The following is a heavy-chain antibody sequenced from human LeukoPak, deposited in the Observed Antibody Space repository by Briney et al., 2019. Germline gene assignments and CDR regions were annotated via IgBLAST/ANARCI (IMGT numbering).Heavy chain of an antibody. D-gene: IGHD3-22*01. CDR1: GASISNYY. Sequence: SETLSLTCTVSGASISNYYWTWIRQPPGKGLEWIGYIYYSGSTNYRPSLKSRVTISVDTSKNQVSLRLRSVTAADTAVYYCARQTVIAGYYDSSDYWGQGTLVTVSS. V-gene: IGHV4-59*01. CDR3: ARQTVIAGYYDSSDY. CDR2: IYYSGST. J-gene: IGHJ4*02.